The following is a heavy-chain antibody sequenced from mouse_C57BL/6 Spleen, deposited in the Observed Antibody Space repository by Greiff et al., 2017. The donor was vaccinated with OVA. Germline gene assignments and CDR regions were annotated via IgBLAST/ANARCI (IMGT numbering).Heavy chain of an antibody. CDR2: ISYDGSN. Sequence: DVHLVESGPGLVKPSQSLSLTCSVTGYSITSGYYWNWIRQFPGNKLEWMGYISYDGSNNYNPSLKNRISITRDTSKNQFFLKLNSVTTEDTATYYCARDDNIYYDPAWFAYWGQGTLVTVSA. V-gene: IGHV3-6*01. D-gene: IGHD2-4*01. J-gene: IGHJ3*01. CDR3: ARDDNIYYDPAWFAY. CDR1: GYSITSGYY.